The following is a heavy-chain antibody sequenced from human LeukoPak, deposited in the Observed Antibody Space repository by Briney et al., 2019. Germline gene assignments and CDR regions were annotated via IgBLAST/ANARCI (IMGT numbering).Heavy chain of an antibody. CDR2: ISGSGGST. J-gene: IGHJ4*02. CDR3: AKGREQLDY. V-gene: IGHV3-23*01. CDR1: GFTFSNAW. D-gene: IGHD6-13*01. Sequence: GGSLRLSCAASGFTFSNAWMSWVRQAPGKGLEWVSGISGSGGSTYYADSVKGRLTISRDNSKNTLYLQMNTLRAEDTAIYYCAKGREQLDYWGQGTLVTVSS.